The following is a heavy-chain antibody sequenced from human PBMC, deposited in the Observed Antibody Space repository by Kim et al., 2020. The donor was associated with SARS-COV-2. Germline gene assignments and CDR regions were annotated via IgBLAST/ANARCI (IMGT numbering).Heavy chain of an antibody. CDR3: TSVPGTTLAFWDAFD. V-gene: IGHV3-73*01. Sequence: GGSLRLSCAASGFTFSSSAMHWVRPASGQGLEWVGRIRSKANSYATVYAASVKGRFTISRDDSKSTAYLQMNSLKTEDTAVYYCTSVPGTTLAFWDAFD. D-gene: IGHD1-1*01. CDR1: GFTFSSSA. J-gene: IGHJ3*02. CDR2: IRSKANSYAT.